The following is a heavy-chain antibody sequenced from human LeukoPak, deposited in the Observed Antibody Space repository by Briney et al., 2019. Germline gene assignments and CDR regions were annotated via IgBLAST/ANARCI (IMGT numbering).Heavy chain of an antibody. V-gene: IGHV4-34*01. CDR3: ARHRIYCSGGSCYRYFDY. CDR2: INHSGST. D-gene: IGHD2-15*01. CDR1: GGSISFYY. J-gene: IGHJ4*02. Sequence: SETLSLTCTVSGGSISFYYWSWIRQPPGKGLEWIGEINHSGSTNYNPSLKSRVTISVDTSKNQFSLKLSSVTAADTAVYYCARHRIYCSGGSCYRYFDYWGQGTLVTVSS.